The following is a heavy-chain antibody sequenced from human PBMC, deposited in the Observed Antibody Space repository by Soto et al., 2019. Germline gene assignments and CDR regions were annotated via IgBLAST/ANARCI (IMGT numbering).Heavy chain of an antibody. CDR1: GGSISYYY. CDR2: IYHSGTT. Sequence: PSETLSLTCTVSGGSISYYYWSWIRQPPGKGLEWVGHIYHSGTTNYNPSLKSRATMPVDTSKKQFSLRLSSVTAADTAVYYCARVVGAIDYWGQGTLVTVSS. J-gene: IGHJ4*02. CDR3: ARVVGAIDY. D-gene: IGHD1-26*01. V-gene: IGHV4-59*01.